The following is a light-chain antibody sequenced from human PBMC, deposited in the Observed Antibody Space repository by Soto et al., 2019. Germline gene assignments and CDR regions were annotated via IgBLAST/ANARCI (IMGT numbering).Light chain of an antibody. CDR2: AAS. CDR3: QHYYSYPFT. J-gene: IGKJ3*01. CDR1: QNISTY. V-gene: IGKV1-8*01. Sequence: AIRMTQSPSSFSASTGNRVTITCRASQNISTYLAWYQQKPGKAPKLLIYAASTLQSGVPSRFSGSGSGTDFTLTISCLQSEDFATYSCQHYYSYPFTFGPGTKVDIK.